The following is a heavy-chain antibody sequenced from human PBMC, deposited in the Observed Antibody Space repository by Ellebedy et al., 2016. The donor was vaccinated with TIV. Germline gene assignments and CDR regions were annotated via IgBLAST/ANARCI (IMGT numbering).Heavy chain of an antibody. V-gene: IGHV5-51*01. CDR2: IYPGDSDT. Sequence: GESLKISCQGSGYSFTSYWIGWVRQMPGKGLEWMGIIYPGDSDTRYSPSFQGQVTISADKSISTAYLQWSSLKASDTAMYYCARPKLLTDYGDYVGAFDIWGQGTMVTVSS. J-gene: IGHJ3*02. CDR1: GYSFTSYW. CDR3: ARPKLLTDYGDYVGAFDI. D-gene: IGHD4-17*01.